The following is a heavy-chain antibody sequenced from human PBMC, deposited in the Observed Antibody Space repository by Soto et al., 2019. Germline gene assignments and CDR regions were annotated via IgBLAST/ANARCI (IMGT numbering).Heavy chain of an antibody. J-gene: IGHJ5*02. D-gene: IGHD3-10*01. CDR2: INAGNGNT. Sequence: ASVKVSCKASGYTFTSYAMHWVRQAPGQRLEWMGWINAGNGNTKYSQKFQGRVTITRNTSASTAYMELSSLRSEDTAVYYCARAHYVLLWFGRDHYFDPWGQGTLVTVSS. CDR1: GYTFTSYA. CDR3: ARAHYVLLWFGRDHYFDP. V-gene: IGHV1-3*01.